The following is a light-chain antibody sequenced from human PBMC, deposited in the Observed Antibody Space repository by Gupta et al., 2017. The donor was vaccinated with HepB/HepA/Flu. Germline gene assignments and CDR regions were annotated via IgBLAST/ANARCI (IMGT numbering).Light chain of an antibody. CDR2: AAS. V-gene: IGKV1-9*01. J-gene: IGKJ2*01. CDR1: QGISSY. Sequence: DIQLTQSPSFLSASVGDRVTITCRASQGISSYLAWYQQKPGKAPKLLISAASTVQSGVPSRFSGSGSGTEFTLTISSLQPEDFATYYCQQLNSYPYTFGQGTKLEIK. CDR3: QQLNSYPYT.